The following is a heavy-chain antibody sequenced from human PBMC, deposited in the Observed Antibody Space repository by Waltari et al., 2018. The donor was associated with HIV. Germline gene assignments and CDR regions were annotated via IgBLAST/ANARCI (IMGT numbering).Heavy chain of an antibody. CDR3: ARAPRTGYYDSSGYYYYYYYGMDV. CDR2: MNPNSGNT. CDR1: GYTFTSYD. V-gene: IGHV1-8*01. D-gene: IGHD3-22*01. Sequence: QVQLVQSGAEVKKPGASVKVSCKASGYTFTSYDINWVRQATGQGLEWMGWMNPNSGNTGEAQKVQGRVTMTRNTSISTAYMELSSLRSEDTAVYYCARAPRTGYYDSSGYYYYYYYGMDVWGQGTTVTVSS. J-gene: IGHJ6*02.